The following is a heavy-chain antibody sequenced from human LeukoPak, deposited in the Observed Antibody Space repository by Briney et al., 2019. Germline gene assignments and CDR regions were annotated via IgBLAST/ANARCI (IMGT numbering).Heavy chain of an antibody. Sequence: ASVKVSCKASGYTFSSYGISWVRQAPGQGLEWMGWISAYNGNTDYAQNLRGRLIMTTDTSTSTAYMELRSLRSVDTAVYYCARDSVDGSGTYYNDSPDYWGQGTLVTVSS. V-gene: IGHV1-18*01. CDR1: GYTFSSYG. CDR3: ARDSVDGSGTYYNDSPDY. J-gene: IGHJ4*02. CDR2: ISAYNGNT. D-gene: IGHD3-10*01.